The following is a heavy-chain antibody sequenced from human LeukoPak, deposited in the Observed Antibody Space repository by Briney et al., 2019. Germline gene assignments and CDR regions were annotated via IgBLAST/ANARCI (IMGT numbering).Heavy chain of an antibody. J-gene: IGHJ4*02. D-gene: IGHD6-13*01. Sequence: PGGSLRLSCAASGFTFSSYGMHWVRQAPGKGLEWVAVISYDGSNKYYADSVKGRFTISRDNSKNTLYLQMNSLRAEDTAVNYCAKGRDSSSWLDYFDYWGQGTLVTVSS. CDR1: GFTFSSYG. CDR3: AKGRDSSSWLDYFDY. V-gene: IGHV3-30*18. CDR2: ISYDGSNK.